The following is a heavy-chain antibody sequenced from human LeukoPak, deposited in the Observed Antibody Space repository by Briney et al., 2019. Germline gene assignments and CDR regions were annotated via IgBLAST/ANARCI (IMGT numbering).Heavy chain of an antibody. CDR1: GYTFTSYD. Sequence: ASVKVSCKASGYTFTSYDFNWVRQATGQRPEWMGWMSPNSGDTGYAQRFQDRVTMTRNTSASTAYMELSSLRSEDTAVYYCARSIVPAAINYYYYGMDVWGQGTTVTVSS. V-gene: IGHV1-8*01. J-gene: IGHJ6*02. CDR2: MSPNSGDT. D-gene: IGHD2-2*01. CDR3: ARSIVPAAINYYYYGMDV.